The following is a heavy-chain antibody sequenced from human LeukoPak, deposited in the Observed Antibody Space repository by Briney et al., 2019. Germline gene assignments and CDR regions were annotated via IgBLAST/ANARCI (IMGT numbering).Heavy chain of an antibody. CDR2: IYHSGST. D-gene: IGHD1-1*01. V-gene: IGHV4-38-2*02. J-gene: IGHJ3*02. CDR3: ARKNDYDAFDI. CDR1: GYSISSGYY. Sequence: SETLSLTCTVSGYSISSGYYWGWIRQPPGKGLEWIGSIYHSGSTYYNPSLKSRVTISVDTSKNQFSLKLSSVTAADTAVYYCARKNDYDAFDIWGQGTMVTVSS.